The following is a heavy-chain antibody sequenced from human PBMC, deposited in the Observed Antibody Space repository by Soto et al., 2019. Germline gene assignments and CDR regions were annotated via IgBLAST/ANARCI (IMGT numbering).Heavy chain of an antibody. J-gene: IGHJ4*02. V-gene: IGHV3-11*06. D-gene: IGHD6-6*01. CDR2: ISTDSTYI. CDR1: EFTFSDFY. Sequence: VHLVESGGGLVKPGGSLRLSCVASEFTFSDFYMSWIRQAPGKGLEWISYISTDSTYISYVDSVKGRFTISRDNARNSLFLQINDLRVEDTAVYYCARHGQLEPFDYWGQGTLVTVSS. CDR3: ARHGQLEPFDY.